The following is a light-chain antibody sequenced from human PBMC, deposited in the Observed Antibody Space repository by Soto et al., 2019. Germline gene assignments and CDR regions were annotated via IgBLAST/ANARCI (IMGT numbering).Light chain of an antibody. CDR2: GAS. CDR3: QQGGNWPVT. Sequence: VVTQSPVALSLSPGERATLSCRASQDVGTYVAWYQVRGGQAPRLLISGASKRATGIPDRISGGGSGADFTLTINSLKSEDSGTYFGQQGGNWPVTFGQGTRVEIK. V-gene: IGKV3D-11*01. J-gene: IGKJ5*01. CDR1: QDVGTY.